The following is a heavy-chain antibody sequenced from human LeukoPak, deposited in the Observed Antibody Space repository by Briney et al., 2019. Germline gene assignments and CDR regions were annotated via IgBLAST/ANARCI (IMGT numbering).Heavy chain of an antibody. CDR3: AKARDLAIVAAHFDY. Sequence: GSLRLSCAASGFTFSSYSMNWVRQAPGKGLEWISYIGSSSRTIYYADSVKGRFTISRDNSKNTLYLQMNSLRAEDTAVYYCAKARDLAIVAAHFDYWGQGTLVTVSS. J-gene: IGHJ4*02. CDR1: GFTFSSYS. CDR2: IGSSSRTI. D-gene: IGHD1-26*01. V-gene: IGHV3-48*01.